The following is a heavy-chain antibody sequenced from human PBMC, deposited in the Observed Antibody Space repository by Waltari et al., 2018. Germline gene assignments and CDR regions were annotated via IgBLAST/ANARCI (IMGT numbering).Heavy chain of an antibody. CDR3: ARDFYCSDGRCTDY. CDR1: GPNFRSYS. D-gene: IGHD2-15*01. Sequence: EVQLVESGGGLVKPGGSLRHPCVVSGPNFRSYSMHWVRQAPGKGLEWVSYISDGSDYSYYADSVKGRFTISRDNAKNSLYLQMNRLRTDDTAVYYCARDFYCSDGRCTDYWGQGTLVTVSS. V-gene: IGHV3-21*01. J-gene: IGHJ4*02. CDR2: ISDGSDYS.